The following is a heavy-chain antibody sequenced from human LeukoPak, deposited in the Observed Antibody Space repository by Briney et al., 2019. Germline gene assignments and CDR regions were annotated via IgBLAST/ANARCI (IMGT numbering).Heavy chain of an antibody. Sequence: GGSLRLSCAASGFTFSDYYMSWIRQAPGKGLEWVSYISSSGSTIYYADSVKGRFTISRDNAKNSLDLQMNSLRAEDTAVYYCARAAHYDSSGYYRPDYWGQGTLVTVSS. V-gene: IGHV3-11*04. D-gene: IGHD3-22*01. CDR1: GFTFSDYY. CDR3: ARAAHYDSSGYYRPDY. CDR2: ISSSGSTI. J-gene: IGHJ4*02.